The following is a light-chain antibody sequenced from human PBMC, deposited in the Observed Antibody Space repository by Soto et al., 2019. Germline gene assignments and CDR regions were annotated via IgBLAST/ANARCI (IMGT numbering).Light chain of an antibody. J-gene: IGKJ2*01. CDR2: AAS. V-gene: IGKV1-39*01. CDR3: QQSYSTPYT. Sequence: DIQMTQSPSSLSASVGDRVTITCRASQSISSYLNWYQQKPGKAPKLLIYAASSLQSGVASKFSGSGSGTDFTLTISNLQPEDFATYYCQQSYSTPYTFRQGTKLEIK. CDR1: QSISSY.